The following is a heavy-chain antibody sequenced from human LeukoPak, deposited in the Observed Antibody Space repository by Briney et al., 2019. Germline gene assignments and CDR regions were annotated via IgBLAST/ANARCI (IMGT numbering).Heavy chain of an antibody. CDR2: ITDNGRTT. V-gene: IGHV3-23*01. D-gene: IGHD6-19*01. CDR1: GFSISRYV. J-gene: IGHJ4*02. Sequence: GGSLRLSCAASGFSISRYVMKWVRQAPGQGLEWVSGITDNGRTTYYAHSVKGRFTISRDNSKNTLYLQMNSLRAEDTAVYYCARGIAVAAGYFDYWGQGTLVTVSS. CDR3: ARGIAVAAGYFDY.